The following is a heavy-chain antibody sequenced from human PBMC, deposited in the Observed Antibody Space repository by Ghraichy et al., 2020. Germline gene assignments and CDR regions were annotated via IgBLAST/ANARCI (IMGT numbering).Heavy chain of an antibody. D-gene: IGHD2-21*02. CDR3: ARGDIVVVTATRGWYFDL. CDR1: GGSFSGYY. J-gene: IGHJ2*01. V-gene: IGHV4-34*01. CDR2: MNHSGSA. Sequence: SETLSLTCAVYGGSFSGYYWSWIRQPPGKGLEWIGEMNHSGSANNNPSLKSRVTISVDTSKNQFSLKLTSVTAADTAVYYCARGDIVVVTATRGWYFDLWGRGTLVTVSS.